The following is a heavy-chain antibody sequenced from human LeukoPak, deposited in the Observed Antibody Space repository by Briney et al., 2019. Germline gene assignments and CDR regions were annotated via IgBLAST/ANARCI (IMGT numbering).Heavy chain of an antibody. CDR2: IYSTGKT. Sequence: PSETLSFTCSVAGGSISYGSYYWSWIRQPAGKGLEWIGRIYSTGKTNYNPSLESRVTISVDTSKNQFPLKLSSVTAADTAVYYCASSLITPTNWFDPWGQGTLVTVSS. CDR3: ASSLITPTNWFDP. D-gene: IGHD2-15*01. CDR1: GGSISYGSYY. V-gene: IGHV4-61*02. J-gene: IGHJ5*02.